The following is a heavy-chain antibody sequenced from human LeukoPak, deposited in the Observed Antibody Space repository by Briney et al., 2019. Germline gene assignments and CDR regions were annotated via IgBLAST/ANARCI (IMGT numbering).Heavy chain of an antibody. CDR2: IKRKSDGGTT. CDR3: TTELDVRPNHY. J-gene: IGHJ4*02. V-gene: IGHV3-15*01. Sequence: GGSLRLSCAASGLTFSNAWMSWVRQAPGKGLEWVGRIKRKSDGGTTDYAAPVKGRFTISRDDSKNTLYLQMNSLRSEDTAVYYCTTELDVRPNHYWGQGTLVTVSS. CDR1: GLTFSNAW. D-gene: IGHD1-14*01.